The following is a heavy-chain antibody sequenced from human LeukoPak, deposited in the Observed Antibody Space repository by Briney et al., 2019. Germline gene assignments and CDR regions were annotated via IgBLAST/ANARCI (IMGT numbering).Heavy chain of an antibody. CDR3: AKRRGLELLYYYYMDV. D-gene: IGHD1-7*01. J-gene: IGHJ6*03. Sequence: GGSLRLSCTASGFTFSEYGMSWVRQAPGKGLEWVSAISGGGSNTYYADSVKGRFTISRDNSKNTLHMLMNSLRAEDTAVYYCAKRRGLELLYYYYMDVWGKGTTVTVSS. CDR1: GFTFSEYG. V-gene: IGHV3-23*01. CDR2: ISGGGSNT.